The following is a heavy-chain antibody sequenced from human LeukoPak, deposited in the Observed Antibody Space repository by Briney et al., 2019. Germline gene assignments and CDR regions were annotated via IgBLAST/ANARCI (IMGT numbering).Heavy chain of an antibody. V-gene: IGHV3-11*01. D-gene: IGHD6-19*01. J-gene: IGHJ5*02. Sequence: PGGSLRLSCAASGFTFSDDYMSWIRQAPGKGLEWVSYISSSGYTIYYADSVKGRFTISRDNAKNSLFLQMNSLRAEDTAVYYCVREVSGWPNNWFDPWGQGTLVTVSS. CDR3: VREVSGWPNNWFDP. CDR1: GFTFSDDY. CDR2: ISSSGYTI.